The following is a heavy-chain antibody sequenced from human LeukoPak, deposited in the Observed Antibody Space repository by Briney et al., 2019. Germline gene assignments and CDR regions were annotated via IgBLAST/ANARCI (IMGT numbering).Heavy chain of an antibody. J-gene: IGHJ4*02. CDR3: ARDLSDNRLPFDY. CDR2: IIPILGIA. V-gene: IGHV1-69*04. CDR1: GGTFSSYA. D-gene: IGHD1-14*01. Sequence: ASVKVSCKASGGTFSSYAISWVRQAPGQGLGWMGRIIPILGIANYAQKFQGRVTITADKSTSTAYMELSSLRSEDTAVYYCARDLSDNRLPFDYWGQGTLVTVSS.